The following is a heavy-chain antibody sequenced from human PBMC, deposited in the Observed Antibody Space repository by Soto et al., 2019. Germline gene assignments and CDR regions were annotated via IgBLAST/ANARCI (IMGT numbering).Heavy chain of an antibody. V-gene: IGHV2-5*02. J-gene: IGHJ4*02. CDR2: IFWDDDK. Sequence: QITLKESGPTLVKPTQTLTLTCTFSGFSLSTTGASVGWIRQPPGKALEWLGIIFWDDDKRYSPSLKTRLTITKDTSKNHVVLTMTSMDPVDTATYYCAHAALTENYFDYWGQGTLVTVSS. CDR1: GFSLSTTGAS. CDR3: AHAALTENYFDY.